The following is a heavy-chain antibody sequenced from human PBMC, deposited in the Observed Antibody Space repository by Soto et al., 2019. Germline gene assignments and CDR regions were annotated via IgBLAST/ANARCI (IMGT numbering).Heavy chain of an antibody. V-gene: IGHV4-34*01. J-gene: IGHJ6*02. CDR1: GGSFSGYY. CDR3: ARAVDYYYYGMDV. Sequence: ETLSLTCAVYGGSFSGYYWSWIRQPPGKGLEWIGEINHSGSTNYNPSLKSRVTISVDTSKNQFSLKLSSVTAADTAVYYCARAVDYYYYGMDVWGQGTTVTVSS. CDR2: INHSGST.